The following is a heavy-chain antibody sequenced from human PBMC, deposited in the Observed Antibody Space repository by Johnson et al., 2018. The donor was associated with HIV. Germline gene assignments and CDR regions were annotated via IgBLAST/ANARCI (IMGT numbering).Heavy chain of an antibody. J-gene: IGHJ3*02. CDR3: ARIDYSNYEEAFDI. Sequence: QVQLVESGGGLVQPGGSLRLSCAASGFTFSDYYMSWIRQAPGKGLEWVAVISYDGSNKYYADSVRGRFTISRDNSKDTLDLRMNSLTAEDTAVYYCARIDYSNYEEAFDIWGQGTMVTVSS. D-gene: IGHD4-11*01. V-gene: IGHV3-30*03. CDR1: GFTFSDYY. CDR2: ISYDGSNK.